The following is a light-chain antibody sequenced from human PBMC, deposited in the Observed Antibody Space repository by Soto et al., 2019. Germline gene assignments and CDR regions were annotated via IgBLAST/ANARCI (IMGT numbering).Light chain of an antibody. Sequence: ELECSQPPRTLSLSPAERATLSCRASQSVGTYLAWYQQKAGPAPRLLIYGATSRATGIPDRFSGSGSGTDVTLTISILEPDDSAVYYCQQYVSRPLTFGGGTKVDIK. V-gene: IGKV3-20*01. CDR3: QQYVSRPLT. CDR2: GAT. CDR1: QSVGTY. J-gene: IGKJ4*01.